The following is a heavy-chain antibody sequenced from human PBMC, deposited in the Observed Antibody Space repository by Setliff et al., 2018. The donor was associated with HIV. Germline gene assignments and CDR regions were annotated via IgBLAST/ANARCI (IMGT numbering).Heavy chain of an antibody. D-gene: IGHD6-19*01. CDR1: AYSIRNGYY. CDR3: ARETIRSGHPSEAGFDF. J-gene: IGHJ4*02. Sequence: SETLSLTCTVSAYSIRNGYYWGWIRQSPGKGLEWIGTLYYDGNTYYNPSLKSRVTMSVDTSKNQFSQNLNSVTAADTAVYYCARETIRSGHPSEAGFDFWGQGALVTVSS. CDR2: LYYDGNT. V-gene: IGHV4-38-2*02.